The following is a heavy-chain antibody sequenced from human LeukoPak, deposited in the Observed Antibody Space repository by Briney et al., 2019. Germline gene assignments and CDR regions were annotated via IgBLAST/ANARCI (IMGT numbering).Heavy chain of an antibody. J-gene: IGHJ2*01. CDR2: VWADGDTR. CDR3: TRDGPSREFDL. CDR1: GFAFNTYG. V-gene: IGHV3-33*01. Sequence: QPGRSLRLSCAASGFAFNTYGMHWVRQAPGKGLEWVAVVWADGDTRFYADSVKGRVTISRDNSRYTLYLQMSSLRVEDTAVYFCTRDGPSREFDLWGRGTMVTVSS. D-gene: IGHD1-26*01.